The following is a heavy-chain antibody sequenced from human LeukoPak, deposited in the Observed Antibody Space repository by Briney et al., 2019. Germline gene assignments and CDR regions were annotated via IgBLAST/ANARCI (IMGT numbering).Heavy chain of an antibody. CDR2: ISSSSSYI. J-gene: IGHJ3*02. Sequence: GGSLRLSCAASGFTFSTYSMNWVRQAPGKGLEWVSSISSSSSYIHYADSVKGRFTISRDNAKNSLFLQMNSLRAEDTAVYYCAGINDYGDPTGAFDIWGQGTMVTVSS. CDR3: AGINDYGDPTGAFDI. V-gene: IGHV3-21*01. D-gene: IGHD4-17*01. CDR1: GFTFSTYS.